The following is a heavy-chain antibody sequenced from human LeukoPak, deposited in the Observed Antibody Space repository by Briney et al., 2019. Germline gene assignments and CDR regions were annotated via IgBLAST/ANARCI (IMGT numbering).Heavy chain of an antibody. CDR3: ARDYGVWSGYYNWFDP. D-gene: IGHD3-3*01. V-gene: IGHV4-61*02. Sequence: SQTLSLTCTVSGGSISSGSYYWSWIRQPAGKGLEWIGRIYTSGSTNYNPSLKSRVTISVDTSKNQFSLKLSSVTAADTAVYYCARDYGVWSGYYNWFDPWGREPWSPSPQ. CDR2: IYTSGST. J-gene: IGHJ5*02. CDR1: GGSISSGSYY.